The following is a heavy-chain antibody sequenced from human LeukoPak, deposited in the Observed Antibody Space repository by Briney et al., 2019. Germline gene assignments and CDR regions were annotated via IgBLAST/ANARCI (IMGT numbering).Heavy chain of an antibody. CDR3: ATDQPEYYDFWSGPAAG. J-gene: IGHJ4*02. D-gene: IGHD3-3*01. CDR2: FDPEDGET. V-gene: IGHV1-24*01. Sequence: ASVKVSCKVSGYTLTELSMHWVRQAPGKGLEWMGGFDPEDGETIYAQKFQGRVTMTEDTSTDTAYMELSSLRSEDTAVYYCATDQPEYYDFWSGPAAGWGQGTLVTVSS. CDR1: GYTLTELS.